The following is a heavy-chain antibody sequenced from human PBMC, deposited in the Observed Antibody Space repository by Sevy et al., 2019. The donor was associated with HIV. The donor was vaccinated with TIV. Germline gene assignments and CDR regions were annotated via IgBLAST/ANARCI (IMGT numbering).Heavy chain of an antibody. Sequence: SETLSLTCAVHGGSLSGYCWNWIRQPPGKGLEWIGEINHSGSTNYNPSLKSRVTISVDTSKNQFSLKLSSVTAADTAVYYCARSPPIVVVPGAPSWFDPWGQGTLVTVSS. CDR2: INHSGST. CDR1: GGSLSGYC. CDR3: ARSPPIVVVPGAPSWFDP. J-gene: IGHJ5*02. D-gene: IGHD2-2*01. V-gene: IGHV4-34*01.